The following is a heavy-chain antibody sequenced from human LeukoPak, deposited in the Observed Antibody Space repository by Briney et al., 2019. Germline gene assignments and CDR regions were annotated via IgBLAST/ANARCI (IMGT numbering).Heavy chain of an antibody. J-gene: IGHJ1*01. Sequence: LSLSWAFAGGSISSYYRSWIRQPRGKGEEWIGNIYYSGTTNYNPSLKRRVTISVDTSKNKFSLKLSCVTAADTAVYYCAREDYCSGGSCYSGYFHHWGQGTLVTVSS. V-gene: IGHV4-59*01. CDR3: AREDYCSGGSCYSGYFHH. CDR1: GGSISSYY. CDR2: IYYSGTT. D-gene: IGHD2-15*01.